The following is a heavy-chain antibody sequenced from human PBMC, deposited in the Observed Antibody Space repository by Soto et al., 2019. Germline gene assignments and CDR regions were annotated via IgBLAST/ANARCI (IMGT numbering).Heavy chain of an antibody. CDR1: GYTFTSYG. CDR2: INAANGDT. J-gene: IGHJ5*02. V-gene: IGHV1-3*01. CDR3: VRRHVSATGIDWFDP. Sequence: ASVKVSCKASGYTFTSYGIHWVRQAPGQRLERMGWINAANGDTKYSPKFQGRVTITRDTSASTAYMELSSLRSEDTAVYYCVRRHVSATGIDWFDPWGQGTLVTVSS. D-gene: IGHD6-13*01.